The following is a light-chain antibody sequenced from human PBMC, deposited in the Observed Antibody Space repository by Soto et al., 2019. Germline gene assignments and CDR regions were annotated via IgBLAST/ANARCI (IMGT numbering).Light chain of an antibody. CDR3: SSYTSSSNRA. CDR1: SSDVGGYNY. J-gene: IGLJ3*02. Sequence: QSALTQPASVSGSPGQSITISCTGTSSDVGGYNYVSWYQQHPGKAPKLMIYEVSNRPSGVSNRFSGSKSGNTASLTISGLQAEDEADYYCSSYTSSSNRAFGGGTELTVL. V-gene: IGLV2-14*01. CDR2: EVS.